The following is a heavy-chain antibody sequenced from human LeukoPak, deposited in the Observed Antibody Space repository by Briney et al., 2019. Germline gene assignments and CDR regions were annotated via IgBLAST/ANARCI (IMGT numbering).Heavy chain of an antibody. Sequence: SETLSLTCTVSGGSISSSSYYWGWIRQPPGKGLEWIGSFYYSGSTYYNPSLTSRVTISIDTSKNQFSLKLSSVTAADTAVYYCARVGRDGYNGYFDYWGQGTLVTVSS. CDR2: FYYSGST. CDR1: GGSISSSSYY. D-gene: IGHD5-24*01. J-gene: IGHJ4*02. V-gene: IGHV4-39*07. CDR3: ARVGRDGYNGYFDY.